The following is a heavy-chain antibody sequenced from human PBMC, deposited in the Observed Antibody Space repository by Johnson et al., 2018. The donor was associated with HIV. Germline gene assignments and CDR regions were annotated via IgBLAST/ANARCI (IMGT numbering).Heavy chain of an antibody. J-gene: IGHJ3*02. CDR1: GFTFSSYA. V-gene: IGHV3-30-3*01. D-gene: IGHD1-26*01. CDR2: ISYDGSNK. CDR3: ARDRPSGSYYVDAFDI. Sequence: LLVESGGGVVQPGRSLRLSCAASGFTFSSYAMHWVRQAPGKGLEWVAVISYDGSNKYYADSVKGRFTISRDNSKNTLYLQMNSLRAEDTSLYSCARDRPSGSYYVDAFDIWGQGTMVTVSS.